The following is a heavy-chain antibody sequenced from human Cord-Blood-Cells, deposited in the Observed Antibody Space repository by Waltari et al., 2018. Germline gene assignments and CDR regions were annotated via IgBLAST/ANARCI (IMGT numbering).Heavy chain of an antibody. J-gene: IGHJ3*02. CDR2: IYSGGST. D-gene: IGHD3-16*01. CDR3: AREGGNDAFDI. CDR1: GFTVRSHY. V-gene: IGHV3-53*01. Sequence: EVHLEASGGGLIQPGGPLRLSCTAFGFTVRSHYLSSVHPAPGAGRVCVAVIYSGGSTYFADSVKGRFTISRDNSNNTLYLQMNNLRAEDTAVYYCAREGGNDAFDIWGQGTMVTVSS.